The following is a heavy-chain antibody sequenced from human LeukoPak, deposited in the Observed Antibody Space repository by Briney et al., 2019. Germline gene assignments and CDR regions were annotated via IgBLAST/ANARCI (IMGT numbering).Heavy chain of an antibody. V-gene: IGHV2-5*02. J-gene: IGHJ3*02. CDR3: ARIWFGELFGGAFDI. CDR1: GFSLSTSGVG. CDR2: IYWDDDK. Sequence: SGPTLVKPTQTLTPTCTFSGFSLSTSGVGVGWIRQPPGKALEWLALIYWDDDKRYSPSLKSRLTITKDTSKSQVVLTMTNMDPVDTATYYCARIWFGELFGGAFDIWGQGTMVTVSS. D-gene: IGHD3-10*01.